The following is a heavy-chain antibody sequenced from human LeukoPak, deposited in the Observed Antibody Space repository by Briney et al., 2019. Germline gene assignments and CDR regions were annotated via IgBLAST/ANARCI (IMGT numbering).Heavy chain of an antibody. CDR3: VRFFRSSEFDY. J-gene: IGHJ4*02. CDR2: ISPNSGGT. D-gene: IGHD6-6*01. V-gene: IGHV1-2*02. CDR1: GYTFTSYY. Sequence: ASVKVSCKASGYTFTSYYMHWVRQAPGQGLEWMGWISPNSGGTNYAQKFQGRVTMTRDTSISTAYMELSSLTSDDTAVYYCVRFFRSSEFDYWGQGTLVTVSS.